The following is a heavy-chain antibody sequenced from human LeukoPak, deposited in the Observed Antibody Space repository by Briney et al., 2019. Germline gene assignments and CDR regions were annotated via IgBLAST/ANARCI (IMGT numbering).Heavy chain of an antibody. V-gene: IGHV4-59*08. CDR1: GGSISSYY. J-gene: IGHJ5*02. D-gene: IGHD1-26*01. CDR2: IYYSGST. CDR3: ARVAIVGATRIKFDP. Sequence: SETLSLTCTVSGGSISSYYWSWIRQPPGKGLEWIGYIYYSGSTNYNPSLKSRVTISVDTSKNQFSLKLSSVTAADTAVYYCARVAIVGATRIKFDPWGQGTLVTVSS.